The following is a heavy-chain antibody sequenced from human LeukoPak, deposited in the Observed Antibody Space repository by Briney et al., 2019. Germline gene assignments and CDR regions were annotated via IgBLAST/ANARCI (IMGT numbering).Heavy chain of an antibody. J-gene: IGHJ5*02. CDR2: ISSSSSYI. V-gene: IGHV3-21*01. CDR3: AGSVTIDFNWFDP. Sequence: GGSLRLSCAASGFTFSSYSMNWVRQAPGKGLEWVSSISSSSSYIYYADSVKGRFTISRDNAKNSLCLQMNSLRAEDTAVYYCAGSVTIDFNWFDPWGQGTLVTVSS. D-gene: IGHD4-17*01. CDR1: GFTFSSYS.